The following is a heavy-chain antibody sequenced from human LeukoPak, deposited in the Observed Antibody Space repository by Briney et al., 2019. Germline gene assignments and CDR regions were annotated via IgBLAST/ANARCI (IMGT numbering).Heavy chain of an antibody. CDR3: ARVQGHPPNGLDI. J-gene: IGHJ3*02. CDR2: IKRDGSGT. CDR1: GFTFSFNS. V-gene: IGHV3-74*01. Sequence: GGSLRLSCAASGFTFSFNSMHWVRQGPGKGLVWVSRIKRDGSGTTYADSVKGRVTISRDNAKNTLYLQMNSLRAEDTAVYYCARVQGHPPNGLDIWGQGTMVTVSS. D-gene: IGHD2-8*01.